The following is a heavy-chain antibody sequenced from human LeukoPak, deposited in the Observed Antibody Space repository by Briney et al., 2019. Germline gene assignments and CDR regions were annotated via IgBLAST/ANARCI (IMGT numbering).Heavy chain of an antibody. D-gene: IGHD6-19*01. Sequence: GGSLRLSCAASGFTFDDYAMHWVRQAPGKGLEWVSLISWDGGSTYYADSAKGRFTISRDNSKNSLYLQMNSLRAEDTALYYCAKVGGIAVAGSHFDYWGQGTLVTVSS. V-gene: IGHV3-43D*03. CDR2: ISWDGGST. J-gene: IGHJ4*02. CDR1: GFTFDDYA. CDR3: AKVGGIAVAGSHFDY.